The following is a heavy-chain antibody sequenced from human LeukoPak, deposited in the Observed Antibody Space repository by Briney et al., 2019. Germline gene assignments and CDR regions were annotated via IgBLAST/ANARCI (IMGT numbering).Heavy chain of an antibody. CDR2: INYSGST. CDR1: GGSITNNY. V-gene: IGHV4-59*12. J-gene: IGHJ6*02. CDR3: AREVYDIHYYYYGMDV. D-gene: IGHD3-9*01. Sequence: PSETLSLTCTVSGGSITNNYWAWIRQPPGKGLEWIGYINYSGSTNYNPFLKSRVTISVDTSKNQFSLKLSSVTAADTAVYYCAREVYDIHYYYYGMDVWGQGTTVTVSS.